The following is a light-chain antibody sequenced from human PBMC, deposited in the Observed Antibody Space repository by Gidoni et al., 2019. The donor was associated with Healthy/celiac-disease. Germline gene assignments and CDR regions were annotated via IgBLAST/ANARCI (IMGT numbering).Light chain of an antibody. CDR2: GAA. CDR3: QQYHDGPT. J-gene: IGKJ2*01. Sequence: DIVMTQSPATLSVSPGERATLSCRASQSININLAWYQQKPGQAPRRLCQGAAARASGVPARLSGSGYGTEFTLTITSVQSEDFAVYYCQQYHDGPTVGQGTKLEIK. CDR1: QSININ. V-gene: IGKV3-15*01.